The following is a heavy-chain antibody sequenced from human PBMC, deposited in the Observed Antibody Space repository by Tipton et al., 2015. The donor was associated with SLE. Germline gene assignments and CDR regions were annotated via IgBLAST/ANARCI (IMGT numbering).Heavy chain of an antibody. CDR1: GDSINSHY. CDR3: ARDGAVAGHFDY. D-gene: IGHD6-19*01. Sequence: TLSLTCTVSGDSINSHYWSWLRQPPGKGLEYIGYIYYSGGTNNPSLNNRVTISVDRSNNQFSLKLSSVTPADTAVYYCARDGAVAGHFDYWGQGKLVTVSS. V-gene: IGHV4-59*11. J-gene: IGHJ4*02. CDR2: IYYSGGT.